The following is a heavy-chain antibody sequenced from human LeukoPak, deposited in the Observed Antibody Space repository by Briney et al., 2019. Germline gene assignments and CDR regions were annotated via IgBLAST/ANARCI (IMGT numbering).Heavy chain of an antibody. CDR1: GFTFSSYD. CDR2: IGTAGDT. Sequence: PGGSLRLSCAASGFTFSSYDMHWVRQATGKGLEWVSAIGTAGDTYYPGSVKGRFTISRENAKNSLYLQMNSLRAGDTAVYYCARSYGSGSFPYMDVWGKGTTVTISS. V-gene: IGHV3-13*01. D-gene: IGHD3-10*01. J-gene: IGHJ6*03. CDR3: ARSYGSGSFPYMDV.